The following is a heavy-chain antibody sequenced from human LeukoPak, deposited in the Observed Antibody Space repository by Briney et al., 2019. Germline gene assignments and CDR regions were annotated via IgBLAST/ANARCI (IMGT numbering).Heavy chain of an antibody. D-gene: IGHD6-19*01. CDR3: AKSSGWFLDY. CDR1: GFTFSTYS. CDR2: ISSGSSTI. V-gene: IGHV3-48*02. J-gene: IGHJ4*02. Sequence: PGGSLRLSCAASGFTFSTYSMNWVRQAPGKGLEWLSYISSGSSTIYYADSVKGRFTISRDNAKNSLYLQMNSLRDEDTAVYYCAKSSGWFLDYWGQGTLVTVSS.